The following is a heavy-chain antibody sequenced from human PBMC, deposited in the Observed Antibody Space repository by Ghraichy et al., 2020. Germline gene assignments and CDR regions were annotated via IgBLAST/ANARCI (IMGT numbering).Heavy chain of an antibody. D-gene: IGHD2-8*01. CDR3: ARGYCTNGVCSMYYFDY. CDR2: INPSGGGT. J-gene: IGHJ4*02. CDR1: GYSFTSYY. Sequence: ASVKVSCKASGYSFTSYYMHWVRQAPGQAPGQGLEWMGMINPSGGGTSYAQKFQGRVTMTRDTSTSTVYMELSSLRSEDTAVYYCARGYCTNGVCSMYYFDYWGQGTLVTVSS. V-gene: IGHV1-46*01.